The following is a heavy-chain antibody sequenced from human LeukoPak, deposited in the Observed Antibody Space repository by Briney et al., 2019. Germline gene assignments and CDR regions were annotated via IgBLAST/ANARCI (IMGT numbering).Heavy chain of an antibody. CDR3: TKKAEDFGDSVTQH. V-gene: IGHV3-23*01. J-gene: IGHJ1*01. D-gene: IGHD2-21*02. CDR1: GFTFRSYA. CDR2: ISGSGGRT. Sequence: SGGSLRLSCAASGFTFRSYAMGWVRQAPGKGLEWVSVISGSGGRTNYADSVKGRFTISRDNSMNTLYLHMNTLRAEDTAVYYRTKKAEDFGDSVTQHWGQGTLVTVSS.